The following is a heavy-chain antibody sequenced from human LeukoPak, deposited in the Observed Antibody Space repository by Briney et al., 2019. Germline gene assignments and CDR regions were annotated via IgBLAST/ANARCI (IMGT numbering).Heavy chain of an antibody. CDR2: IYYSGST. D-gene: IGHD5-18*01. CDR1: GGSISSYY. CDR3: ARTPEGYSYGYYYYYYMDV. V-gene: IGHV4-59*01. Sequence: SETLSLTCTVSGGSISSYYWSWIRQPPGKGLEWIGYIYYSGSTNYNPSLKSRVTISVDTSENQFSLKLSSVTAADTAVYYCARTPEGYSYGYYYYYYMDVWGKGTTVTISS. J-gene: IGHJ6*03.